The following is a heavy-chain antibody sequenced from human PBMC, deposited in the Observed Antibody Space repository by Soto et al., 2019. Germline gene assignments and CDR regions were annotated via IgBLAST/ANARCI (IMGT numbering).Heavy chain of an antibody. CDR1: GYTFTSYD. CDR2: MNPNSGNT. D-gene: IGHD3-22*01. J-gene: IGHJ4*02. Sequence: QVQLVQSGAEVKKPGASVKVSCKASGYTFTSYDSNWVRQATGQGLEWMGWMNPNSGNTGYAQKFQGRVTRTKNTSISTAYMELSSRRSEDTAVYYCARVNTYYYDSSGHTAGDYWGQGTLVTVSS. V-gene: IGHV1-8*01. CDR3: ARVNTYYYDSSGHTAGDY.